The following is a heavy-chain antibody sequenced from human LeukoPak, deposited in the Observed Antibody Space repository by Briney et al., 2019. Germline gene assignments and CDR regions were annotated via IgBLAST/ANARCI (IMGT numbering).Heavy chain of an antibody. CDR1: GYIFSNYW. D-gene: IGHD5-18*01. CDR2: IYPGDSDT. J-gene: IGHJ4*02. V-gene: IGHV5-51*01. CDR3: ARPLGYSYTRFDY. Sequence: GESLKISCKGSGYIFSNYWIGWVRQVPGKGLEWMGIIYPGDSDTTYSPYFQGQVTISVNKSISTAYLHWSSLKASDTAMYYCARPLGYSYTRFDYWGQGTLVTVSS.